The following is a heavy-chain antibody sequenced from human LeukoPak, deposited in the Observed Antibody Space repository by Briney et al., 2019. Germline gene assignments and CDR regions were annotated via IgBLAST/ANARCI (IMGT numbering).Heavy chain of an antibody. D-gene: IGHD1-26*01. V-gene: IGHV3-23*01. CDR1: GFTFSDYY. CDR2: ISGSGGST. J-gene: IGHJ4*02. CDR3: AKSLRGSYHIDY. Sequence: GGSLRLSCAASGFTFSDYYMSWVRQAPGKGLEWVSAISGSGGSTYYADSVKGRFTISRDNSKNTLYLQMNSLRAEDTAVYYCAKSLRGSYHIDYWGQGILVTVSS.